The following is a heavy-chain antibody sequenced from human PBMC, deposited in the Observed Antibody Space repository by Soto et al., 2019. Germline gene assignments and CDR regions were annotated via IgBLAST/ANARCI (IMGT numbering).Heavy chain of an antibody. Sequence: GGSLRLSCAASGFTFDDYTMHWVRQAPGKGLEWVSLISWDGGSTYYADSVKGRFAISRDNSKNSLFLQMNSLRTEDTALYYCAKDSLVQNYYYYGMDVWGQGTTVTVSS. CDR2: ISWDGGST. V-gene: IGHV3-43*01. CDR3: AKDSLVQNYYYYGMDV. D-gene: IGHD3-16*01. CDR1: GFTFDDYT. J-gene: IGHJ6*02.